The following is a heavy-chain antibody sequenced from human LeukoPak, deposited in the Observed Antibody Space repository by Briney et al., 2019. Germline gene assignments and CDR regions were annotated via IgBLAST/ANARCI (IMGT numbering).Heavy chain of an antibody. J-gene: IGHJ6*03. CDR1: GGTFSSYA. Sequence: EASVKVSCKASGGTFSSYAISWVRQAPGQGLEWMGGIIPIFGTANYAQKFQGRVTITTDESTSTAYMQLSSLRSEDTAVYYCARSSTSHYYYYRDVWGKGTTVTVSS. CDR3: ARSSTSHYYYYRDV. V-gene: IGHV1-69*05. D-gene: IGHD2-2*01. CDR2: IIPIFGTA.